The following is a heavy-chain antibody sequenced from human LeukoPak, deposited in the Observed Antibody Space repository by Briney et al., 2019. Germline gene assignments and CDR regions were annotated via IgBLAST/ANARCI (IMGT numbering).Heavy chain of an antibody. D-gene: IGHD3-22*01. CDR1: GFTFRNHA. V-gene: IGHV3-21*01. Sequence: GGSLRLSCAASGFTFRNHAMNWVRQAPGKWLEWVSSISGSSSDIYYADSVKGRFTISRDNAKNSLYLQMNSLRAEDTAVYYCARRGYYDSSGYDYWGQGTLVTVSS. CDR3: ARRGYYDSSGYDY. CDR2: ISGSSSDI. J-gene: IGHJ4*02.